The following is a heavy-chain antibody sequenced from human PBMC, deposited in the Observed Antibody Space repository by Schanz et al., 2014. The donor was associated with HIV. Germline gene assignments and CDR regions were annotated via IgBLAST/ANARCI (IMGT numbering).Heavy chain of an antibody. CDR3: AKAKGSYSATTFYFDF. D-gene: IGHD1-26*01. J-gene: IGHJ4*02. Sequence: EVQLLESGGGLEQPGGSLRLSCAASGFTFSSYAMSWVRQAPGKGLEWVSAISGSGGSTYYADSVKGRFTISRDNSKNTLALHMNSLRVEDTAVYYCAKAKGSYSATTFYFDFWGQGTLVTVSS. CDR1: GFTFSSYA. CDR2: ISGSGGST. V-gene: IGHV3-23*01.